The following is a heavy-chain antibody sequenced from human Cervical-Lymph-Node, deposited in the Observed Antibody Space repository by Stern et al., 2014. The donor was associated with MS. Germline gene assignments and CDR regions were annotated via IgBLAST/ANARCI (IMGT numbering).Heavy chain of an antibody. CDR3: ARGKSIAGRAYFYYGLDV. J-gene: IGHJ6*02. D-gene: IGHD6-6*01. V-gene: IGHV4-59*08. CDR2: TYYSGST. CDR1: GDSITSYY. Sequence: QVQLQESGPGLAKTSETLSLTCTVSGDSITSYYWSWIRQPPGKGLEFIGYTYYSGSTNYNPSLKSRVTLSLDTSKNHISLELSPVTAADTAVYFCARGKSIAGRAYFYYGLDVWGQGTTVTVSS.